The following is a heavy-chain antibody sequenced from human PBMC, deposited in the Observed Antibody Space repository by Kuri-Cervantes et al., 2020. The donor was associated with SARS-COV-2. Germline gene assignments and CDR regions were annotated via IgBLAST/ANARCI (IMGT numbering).Heavy chain of an antibody. CDR2: IYYSGST. Sequence: SETLSLTCTVSGGSISSSSYYWGWIRQPPGKGLEWIGSIYYSGSTYYNPSLKSRVTISVDTSKNQFSLKLSSVTAADTAVYYCARERGQWLVRNGMDVWGQGTTVTVSS. CDR1: GGSISSSSYY. J-gene: IGHJ6*02. CDR3: ARERGQWLVRNGMDV. D-gene: IGHD6-19*01. V-gene: IGHV4-39*02.